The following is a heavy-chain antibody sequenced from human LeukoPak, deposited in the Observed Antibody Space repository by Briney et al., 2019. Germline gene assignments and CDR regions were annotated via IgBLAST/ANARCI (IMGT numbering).Heavy chain of an antibody. J-gene: IGHJ6*03. CDR1: GFTFSSYG. Sequence: GGSLSLSCAASGFTFSSYGMHWVCQAPGKGLEWVAFIRYDGSNKYYADSVKGRFTISRDNSKNTLYLQMNSLRAEDTAVYYCAKVEGSGFKRPYYMDVWGKGTTVTVSS. V-gene: IGHV3-30*02. D-gene: IGHD1-26*01. CDR2: IRYDGSNK. CDR3: AKVEGSGFKRPYYMDV.